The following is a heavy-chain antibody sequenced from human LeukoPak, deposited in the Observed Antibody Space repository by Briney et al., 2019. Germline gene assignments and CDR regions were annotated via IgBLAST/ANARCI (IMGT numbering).Heavy chain of an antibody. J-gene: IGHJ4*02. Sequence: SETLSLTCAVYGGSFSGYYQSWIRQPPGKGLEWIGEINHSGSTNYNPSLKSRVTISVDTSKNQFSLKLSSATAADTAVYYCARGFGHDFWSGYYGGDDYWGQGTLVTVSS. D-gene: IGHD3-3*01. CDR2: INHSGST. CDR1: GGSFSGYY. V-gene: IGHV4-34*01. CDR3: ARGFGHDFWSGYYGGDDY.